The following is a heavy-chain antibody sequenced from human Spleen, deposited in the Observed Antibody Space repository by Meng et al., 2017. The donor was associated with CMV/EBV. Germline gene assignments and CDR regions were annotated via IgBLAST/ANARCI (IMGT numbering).Heavy chain of an antibody. Sequence: QVQLQPWGAGLLKPSETLSLTCAVYGGSFSGYYWSWIRQPPGKGLEWIGEINHSGSTNYNPSLKSRVTISVDTSKNQFSLKLSSVTAADTAVYYCARDLWGSRYYFDYWGQGTLVTVSS. CDR2: INHSGST. CDR1: GGSFSGYY. D-gene: IGHD1-26*01. V-gene: IGHV4-34*01. CDR3: ARDLWGSRYYFDY. J-gene: IGHJ4*02.